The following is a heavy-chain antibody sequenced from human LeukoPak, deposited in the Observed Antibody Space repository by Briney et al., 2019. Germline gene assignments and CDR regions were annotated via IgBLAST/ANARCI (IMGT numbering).Heavy chain of an antibody. CDR2: INAYNGNT. CDR3: ASGYYYDSSGYSAEFDY. CDR1: GYTFTSYG. Sequence: ASVKVSCQASGYTFTSYGISWGRQAPGQGLGWIGWINAYNGNTNYAQKLQGRVTMTTDTSTSTAYMELSSLRSEDTAVYYCASGYYYDSSGYSAEFDYWGQGTLVTVSS. J-gene: IGHJ4*02. V-gene: IGHV1-18*01. D-gene: IGHD3-22*01.